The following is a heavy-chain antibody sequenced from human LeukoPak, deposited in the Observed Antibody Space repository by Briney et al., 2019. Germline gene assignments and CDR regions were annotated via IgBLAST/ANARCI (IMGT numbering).Heavy chain of an antibody. J-gene: IGHJ6*02. CDR3: AKAPEYDFWSGYHLNYYYGMDV. Sequence: GGSLRLSCAASGFTFSSYGMHWVRQAPGKGLEWVAVISYDGSNKYYADSVEGRFTISRDNSKNTLYLQMNSLRAEDTAVYYCAKAPEYDFWSGYHLNYYYGMDVWGQGTTVTVSS. D-gene: IGHD3-3*01. CDR2: ISYDGSNK. CDR1: GFTFSSYG. V-gene: IGHV3-30*18.